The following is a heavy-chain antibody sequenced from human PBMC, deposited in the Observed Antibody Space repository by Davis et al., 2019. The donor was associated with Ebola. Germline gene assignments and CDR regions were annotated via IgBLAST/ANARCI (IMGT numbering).Heavy chain of an antibody. J-gene: IGHJ4*02. V-gene: IGHV1-2*02. CDR2: VNPKSGAT. CDR1: GYTFIYYY. D-gene: IGHD2-2*01. CDR3: ARGPAANAPLDY. Sequence: ASVKVSCKAFGYTFIYYYINWVRQTPGQGLEWMGMVNPKSGATTYAQRFQGRVTMTRDTSSGTAYMDLGSLKSDDTAVYYCARGPAANAPLDYWGQGTLVTVSS.